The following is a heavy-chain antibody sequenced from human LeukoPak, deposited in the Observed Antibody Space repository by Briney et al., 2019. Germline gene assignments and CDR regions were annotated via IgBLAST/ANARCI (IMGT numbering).Heavy chain of an antibody. CDR3: ARVCNYVSQYYYYYYGMDV. CDR2: IIPIFGTA. D-gene: IGHD4-11*01. V-gene: IGHV1-69*01. CDR1: GGTFSSYA. Sequence: SVKVSCKASGGTFSSYAISWVRQAPGQGLEWMGGIIPIFGTANYAQKFQGRVTITADESTSTAYMELSSLRSEDTAVYYCARVCNYVSQYYYYYYGMDVWGQGTTVTVSS. J-gene: IGHJ6*02.